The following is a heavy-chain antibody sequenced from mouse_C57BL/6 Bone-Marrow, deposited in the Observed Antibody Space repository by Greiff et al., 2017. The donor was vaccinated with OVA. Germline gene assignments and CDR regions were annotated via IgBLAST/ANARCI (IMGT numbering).Heavy chain of an antibody. Sequence: VQLQQSGAELVRPGASVKLSCTASGFNIKDDYMHWVKQRPEQGLEWIGWIDPENGDTEYASKFQGKATITADTSSNTAYLQLSSLTSEDTAVDYCTTGGNYPFAYWGQGTLVTVSA. CDR3: TTGGNYPFAY. CDR1: GFNIKDDY. V-gene: IGHV14-4*01. CDR2: IDPENGDT. J-gene: IGHJ3*01. D-gene: IGHD2-1*01.